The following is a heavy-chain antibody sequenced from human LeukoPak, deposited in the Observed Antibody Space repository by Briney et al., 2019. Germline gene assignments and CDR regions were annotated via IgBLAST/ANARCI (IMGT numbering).Heavy chain of an antibody. V-gene: IGHV3-48*01. D-gene: IGHD3/OR15-3a*01. J-gene: IGHJ4*02. CDR2: ITGSSSTI. CDR1: GFTFSSYS. Sequence: VGSLRLSCAASGFTFSSYSMNWVRQAAGKGLEWVSYITGSSSTINYADSVKGRFTISRDKAKNSLYLQMNSLRAEETAVYYCARAGLGMYSFDSWGQGTLVTVSS. CDR3: ARAGLGMYSFDS.